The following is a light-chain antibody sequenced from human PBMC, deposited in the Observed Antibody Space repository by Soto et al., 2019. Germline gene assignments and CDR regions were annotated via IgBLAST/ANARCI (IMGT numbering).Light chain of an antibody. CDR2: GAS. V-gene: IGKV3-20*01. CDR3: QQYGSSPHS. Sequence: EIVLTQSPGTLSLSPGERATLSCRASQSVSSSYLAWYQHKPGQAPRLLIYGASSRATGIPDRFSGRGSGTDLTLTLSRLEPEDFAVDYCQQYGSSPHSVGQGTKLEIK. J-gene: IGKJ2*01. CDR1: QSVSSSY.